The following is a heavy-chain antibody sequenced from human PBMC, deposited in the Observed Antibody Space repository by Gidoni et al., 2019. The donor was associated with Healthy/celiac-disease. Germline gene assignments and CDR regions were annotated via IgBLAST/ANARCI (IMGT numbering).Heavy chain of an antibody. Sequence: EVQLLESGGGLVQPGGSLRLSCAASGSTFSSYAMSWVRQAPGKGLEWVSAISGSGGSTYYADSVKGRFTISRDNSKNTLYLQMNNLRAEDTAVYYCAKWRYSSSWYFSYWGQGTLVTVSS. D-gene: IGHD6-13*01. CDR3: AKWRYSSSWYFSY. CDR2: ISGSGGST. CDR1: GSTFSSYA. J-gene: IGHJ4*02. V-gene: IGHV3-23*01.